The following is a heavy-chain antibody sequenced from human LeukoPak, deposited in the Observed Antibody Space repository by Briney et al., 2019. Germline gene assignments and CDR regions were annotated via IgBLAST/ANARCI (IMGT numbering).Heavy chain of an antibody. D-gene: IGHD2-15*01. CDR2: IYTSGST. CDR1: GGSISSGSYY. CDR3: ARVRISYYFDY. J-gene: IGHJ4*02. Sequence: SQTLSLTCTVSGGSISSGSYYWSWLRQPAGKGLEWIGRIYTSGSTNYNPSLKSRVAISVDTSKNQFSLKLSSVTAADTAVYYCARVRISYYFDYWGQGTLVTVSS. V-gene: IGHV4-61*02.